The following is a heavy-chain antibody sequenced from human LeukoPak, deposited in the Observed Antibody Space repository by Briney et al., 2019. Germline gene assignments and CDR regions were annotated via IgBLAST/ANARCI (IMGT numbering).Heavy chain of an antibody. D-gene: IGHD6-19*01. V-gene: IGHV1-18*01. CDR3: TRGDSGWYLGLGFDY. CDR2: ISAYNGDI. CDR1: GYTFTDFG. Sequence: ASVKVSCKASGYTFTDFGISWVRQAPGQGPEWMGWISAYNGDIIYGQKFQGRVTMTTDTSTSTAYMELRSLRSDDTAVYYCTRGDSGWYLGLGFDYWGQGTLVTVSS. J-gene: IGHJ4*02.